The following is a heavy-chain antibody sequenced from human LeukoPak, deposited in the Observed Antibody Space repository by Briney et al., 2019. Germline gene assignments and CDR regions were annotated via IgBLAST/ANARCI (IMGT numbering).Heavy chain of an antibody. D-gene: IGHD3-16*01. Sequence: GGSLRLSCAASGFTFSSFVMHWVRQAPVRGLEWVAVIWDDGSKKYYADSVKARFTISRDNTKNTVYLQMDSLRAEDTALYYCARDLGRGNTPFDYWGQGSLVTVSS. V-gene: IGHV3-33*01. J-gene: IGHJ4*02. CDR1: GFTFSSFV. CDR2: IWDDGSKK. CDR3: ARDLGRGNTPFDY.